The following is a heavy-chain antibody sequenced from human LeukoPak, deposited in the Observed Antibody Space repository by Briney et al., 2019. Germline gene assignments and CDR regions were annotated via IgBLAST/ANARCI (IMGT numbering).Heavy chain of an antibody. CDR3: AELGITMIGGV. CDR2: ISSVTYTA. V-gene: IGHV3-48*03. Sequence: GGSLRLSCVASGFTFSRFEMNWVRQAPGKGLEWISHISSVTYTAYADSVKGRFTISRDNAKNSLYLQMNSLRAEDTAVYYCAELGITMIGGVWGKGTTVTISS. D-gene: IGHD3-10*02. CDR1: GFTFSRFE. J-gene: IGHJ6*04.